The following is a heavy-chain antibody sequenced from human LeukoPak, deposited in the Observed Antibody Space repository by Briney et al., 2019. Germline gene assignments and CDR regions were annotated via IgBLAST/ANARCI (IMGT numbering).Heavy chain of an antibody. CDR2: ISAYNGNT. CDR3: ARDLSPWSSSWYYPYYYYCMDV. Sequence: GAPVKVSCKASGYTFTSYGISWVRQAPGEGLEWMGWISAYNGNTNYAQKLQGRVTMTTDTSTSTAYMELRSLRSDDTAVYYCARDLSPWSSSWYYPYYYYCMDVWGQGTTVTVSS. J-gene: IGHJ6*02. CDR1: GYTFTSYG. D-gene: IGHD6-13*01. V-gene: IGHV1-18*01.